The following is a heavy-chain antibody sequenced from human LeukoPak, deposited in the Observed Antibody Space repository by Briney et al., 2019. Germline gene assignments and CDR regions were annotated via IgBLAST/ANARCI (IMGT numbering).Heavy chain of an antibody. CDR3: ARQAVVKPQEGWFDP. D-gene: IGHD2-15*01. J-gene: IGHJ5*02. CDR1: GYSFTSYW. V-gene: IGHV5-51*01. CDR2: IYPGDSDT. Sequence: GESLKISCKGSGYSFTSYWIGWVRQMPGKGLEWMGIIYPGDSDTRYSPSFQGQVTISADKPISTAYLQWSSLKASDTAMYYCARQAVVKPQEGWFDPWGQGTLVTVSS.